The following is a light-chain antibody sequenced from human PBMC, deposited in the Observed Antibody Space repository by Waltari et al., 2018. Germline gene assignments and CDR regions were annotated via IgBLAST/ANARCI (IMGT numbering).Light chain of an antibody. CDR3: QQANSFPIT. Sequence: DIQMTQSPSSVSASVGDRVTITGRASEDIRTWIAWYQQKPGKAPKVLIYAAYSLQSGVPSRFSGSGSGTDFTLTISSLQPEDFATYYCQQANSFPITFGQGTRLEIK. J-gene: IGKJ5*01. CDR1: EDIRTW. V-gene: IGKV1-12*01. CDR2: AAY.